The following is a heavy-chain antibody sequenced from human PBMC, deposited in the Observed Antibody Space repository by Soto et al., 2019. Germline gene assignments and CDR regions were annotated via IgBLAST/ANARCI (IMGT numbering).Heavy chain of an antibody. J-gene: IGHJ6*03. D-gene: IGHD6-13*01. CDR1: GFTFKNFA. V-gene: IGHV3-20*01. CDR2: IDCSGCST. CDR3: AAAAGTEYYYYMDV. Sequence: RPGGSLRLSCAASGFTFKNFAVSWVRQAPGKGMEWVSGIDCSGCSTNYADSVKGRFTISRDNAKNSLYLQMNSLRAEDTALYHCAAAAGTEYYYYMDVCGKGTTVTVSS.